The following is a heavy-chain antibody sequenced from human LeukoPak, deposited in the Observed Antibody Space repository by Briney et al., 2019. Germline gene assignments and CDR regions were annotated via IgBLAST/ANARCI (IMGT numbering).Heavy chain of an antibody. V-gene: IGHV4-59*01. J-gene: IGHJ4*02. D-gene: IGHD3-22*01. CDR2: IHYSGST. Sequence: SETLSLTCTVSGGSISSYYWSWIRQPPGKGLEWIGCIHYSGSTNYNPSLKSRVTISVGTSKNQFSLKLSSVTAADTAVYYCARVRDRSSYFYDLDYWGQGTLVTVSS. CDR3: ARVRDRSSYFYDLDY. CDR1: GGSISSYY.